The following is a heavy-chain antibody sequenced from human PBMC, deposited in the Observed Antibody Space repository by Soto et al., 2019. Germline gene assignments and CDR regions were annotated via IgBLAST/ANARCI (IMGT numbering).Heavy chain of an antibody. CDR3: ATLSVATVTPFLDY. J-gene: IGHJ4*02. V-gene: IGHV4-59*01. Sequence: SETLSLTCTVSCGSISSYYWSRIRQPPGKGLEWIGYIYYSGSTYYNPSLKSRVTISVDRSKNQFSLKLSSVTAADTAVYYCATLSVATVTPFLDYWGQGTLVTVSS. CDR1: CGSISSYY. D-gene: IGHD4-17*01. CDR2: IYYSGST.